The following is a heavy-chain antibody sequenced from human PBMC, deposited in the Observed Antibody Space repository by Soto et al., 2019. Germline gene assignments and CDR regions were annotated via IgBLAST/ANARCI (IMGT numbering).Heavy chain of an antibody. D-gene: IGHD6-19*01. J-gene: IGHJ3*02. CDR2: ISGSGGST. CDR3: ATDPWQCLVPGAFDI. V-gene: IGHV3-23*01. Sequence: PGGSLRLSCAASGFTFSSYAMSWVRQAPGKGLEWVSAISGSGGSTYYADSVKGRFTISRDNSKNTLYLQMNSLRAEDTAVYYCATDPWQCLVPGAFDIWGQGTMVTVSS. CDR1: GFTFSSYA.